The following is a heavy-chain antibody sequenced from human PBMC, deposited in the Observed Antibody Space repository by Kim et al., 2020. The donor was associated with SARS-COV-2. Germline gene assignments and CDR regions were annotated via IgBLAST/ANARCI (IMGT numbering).Heavy chain of an antibody. CDR3: ALSITGTTGDY. D-gene: IGHD1-7*01. J-gene: IGHJ4*02. V-gene: IGHV1-3*01. CDR2: INAGNGNT. CDR1: GYTFTSYA. Sequence: ASVKVSCKASGYTFTSYAMHWVRQAPGQRLEWMGWINAGNGNTKYSQKFQDRVTITRDTSASTAYMELSSLRSEDTAVYYCALSITGTTGDYWGQGTLVTVSS.